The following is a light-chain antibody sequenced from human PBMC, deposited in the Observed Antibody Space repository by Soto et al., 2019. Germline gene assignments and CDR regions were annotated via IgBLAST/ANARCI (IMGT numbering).Light chain of an antibody. CDR3: HQYQHLRP. CDR1: QNINNY. CDR2: DAS. J-gene: IGKJ5*01. V-gene: IGKV1-33*01. Sequence: QVTLSLSELSAKIKHCLTMXCQASQNINNYLDWYQQKPGRAPKLLIYDASNLEAGVPSRFRGSGSGTDFTFTISRLQPEDIATYYSHQYQHLRPFAQGTLLEIK.